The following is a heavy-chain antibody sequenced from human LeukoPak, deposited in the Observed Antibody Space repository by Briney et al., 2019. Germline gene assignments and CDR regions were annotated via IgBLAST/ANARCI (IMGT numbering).Heavy chain of an antibody. V-gene: IGHV1-2*02. CDR1: GYTFTGYY. D-gene: IGHD3-10*01. CDR2: INPNSGGT. Sequence: RASVKVSCKASGYTFTGYYMHWVRQAPGQGLEWMGWINPNSGGTNYAQKFQGRVTMTRDTSITTAYIELSRLRSDDTAVYYCARGPPRDYYDSGSYRWGQGTLVTVSS. CDR3: ARGPPRDYYDSGSYR. J-gene: IGHJ4*02.